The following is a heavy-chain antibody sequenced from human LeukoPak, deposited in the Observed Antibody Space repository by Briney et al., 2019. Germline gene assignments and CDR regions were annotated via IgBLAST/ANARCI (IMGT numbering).Heavy chain of an antibody. CDR3: ARERKILLEWLFPSGSWFDP. Sequence: SETLSLTCTVSGHSISSGYYWGWIRQPPGKGLEWIGSIYHSGSTYYNPSLKSRVTISVDTSKNQFSLKLSSVTAADTAVYYCARERKILLEWLFPSGSWFDPWGQGTLVTVSS. D-gene: IGHD3-3*01. CDR2: IYHSGST. J-gene: IGHJ5*02. V-gene: IGHV4-38-2*02. CDR1: GHSISSGYY.